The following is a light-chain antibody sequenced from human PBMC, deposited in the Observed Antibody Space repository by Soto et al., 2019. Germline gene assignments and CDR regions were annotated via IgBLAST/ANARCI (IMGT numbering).Light chain of an antibody. Sequence: QSALTQPASVSGSRGQSITISCTGTSSDVGGYDFVSWYQQYPGKAPKLMIYEVSNRPSGVSNRFSGSKSGNTASLTISGLQAEDEADYYCSSYTNSSPWIFGGGTKVTVL. CDR1: SSDVGGYDF. CDR2: EVS. J-gene: IGLJ2*01. CDR3: SSYTNSSPWI. V-gene: IGLV2-14*01.